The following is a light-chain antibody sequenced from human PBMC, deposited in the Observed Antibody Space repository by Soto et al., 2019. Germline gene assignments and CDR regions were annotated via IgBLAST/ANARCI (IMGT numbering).Light chain of an antibody. CDR3: AAWDDSLNAP. J-gene: IGLJ1*01. V-gene: IGLV1-44*01. Sequence: QSLLTQPPSLSATPGQRVNISCSGSFSNIGDNAVNWYQQLPAAAPKPPIYLNDQRPSGVPDRFSGSKSGTSAFLAISGLQSEDEADYHCAAWDDSLNAPFGTGTKVTVL. CDR2: LND. CDR1: FSNIGDNA.